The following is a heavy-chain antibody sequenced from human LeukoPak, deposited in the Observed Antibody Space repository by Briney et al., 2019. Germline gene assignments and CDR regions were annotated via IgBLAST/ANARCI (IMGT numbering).Heavy chain of an antibody. CDR3: ARDVGTSGWHTFDY. CDR1: DDNIVNHNGA. D-gene: IGHD6-19*01. V-gene: IGHV6-1*01. CDR2: TYYRSKWYD. J-gene: IGHJ4*02. Sequence: HTLSRTYAISDDNIVNHNGAWNWKKQSPSKGLECLGRTYYRSKWYDDYAESMKGRITISPDTSKNQFSLHVYAVTPEDTAVYYCARDVGTSGWHTFDYWGQGTLVTVSS.